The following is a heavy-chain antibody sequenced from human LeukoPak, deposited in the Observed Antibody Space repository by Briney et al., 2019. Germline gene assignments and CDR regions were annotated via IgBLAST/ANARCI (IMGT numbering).Heavy chain of an antibody. V-gene: IGHV4-39*01. D-gene: IGHD3-16*02. CDR2: IYYSGST. Sequence: WVRQVPGKGLEWIGSIYYSGSTYYNPSLKSRVTISVDTSKNQFSLKLSSVTAADTAVYYCARHWETYYDYVWGSYRGFDYWGQGTLVTVSS. J-gene: IGHJ4*02. CDR3: ARHWETYYDYVWGSYRGFDY.